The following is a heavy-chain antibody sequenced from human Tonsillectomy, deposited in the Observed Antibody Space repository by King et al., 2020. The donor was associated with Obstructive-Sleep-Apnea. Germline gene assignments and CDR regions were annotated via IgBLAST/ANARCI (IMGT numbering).Heavy chain of an antibody. CDR2: ISYDVSNK. V-gene: IGHV3-30*04. Sequence: VQLVESGGCVVQPGRSLRLSCAASGFTFISYAMHLVRKAPGKGLEWVAVISYDVSNKYYADSVKGRFTISRDNSKNTLYLQMNSLRAEDTAVYYCAGVQVKNDFWSSYYPDAFDIWGQGTMVTVSS. CDR1: GFTFISYA. CDR3: AGVQVKNDFWSSYYPDAFDI. J-gene: IGHJ3*02. D-gene: IGHD3-3*01.